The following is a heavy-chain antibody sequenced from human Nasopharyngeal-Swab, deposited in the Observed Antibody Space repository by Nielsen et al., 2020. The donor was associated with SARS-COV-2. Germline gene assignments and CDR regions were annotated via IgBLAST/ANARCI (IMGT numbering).Heavy chain of an antibody. CDR1: VGTFSSYA. Sequence: SVQVSCKASVGTFSSYAISWVRQAPGQGLEWMGRIIPILGIANYAQKFQGRVTITADKSTSTAYMELSSLRSEDTAVYYCAAGADYDYYYMDVWGKGTTVTVSS. CDR2: IIPILGIA. D-gene: IGHD1-26*01. V-gene: IGHV1-69*04. CDR3: AAGADYDYYYMDV. J-gene: IGHJ6*03.